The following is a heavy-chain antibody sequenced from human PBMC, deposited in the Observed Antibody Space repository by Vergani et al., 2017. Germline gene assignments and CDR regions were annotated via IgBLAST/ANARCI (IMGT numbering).Heavy chain of an antibody. J-gene: IGHJ4*02. D-gene: IGHD4-23*01. CDR2: ISSNGGST. CDR3: VKRGGERMVVTGLRYDY. V-gene: IGHV3-64D*06. CDR1: GFTFSSYA. Sequence: EVQLVESGGGLVQPGGSLRLSCSASGFTFSSYAMHWVRQAPGKGLEYVSAISSNGGSTYYADSVKGRFTISRDNSKNTLYLQMSSLRAEDTAVYYCVKRGGERMVVTGLRYDYWGQGTLVTVSS.